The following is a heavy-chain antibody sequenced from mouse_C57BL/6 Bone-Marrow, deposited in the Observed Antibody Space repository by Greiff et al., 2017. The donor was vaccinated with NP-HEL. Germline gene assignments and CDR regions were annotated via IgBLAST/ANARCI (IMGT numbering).Heavy chain of an antibody. V-gene: IGHV7-1*01. CDR2: SRNKANDYTT. J-gene: IGHJ3*01. D-gene: IGHD2-5*01. Sequence: EVKLMESGGGLVQSGRSLRLSCATSGFTFSDFYMEWVRQAPGKGLEWIAASRNKANDYTTEYSVSGKGRLTVSRDTSPSTLHLQMNALRAEDTAIYYWARDGGRNSNSAWFAYWGQGTLVTVSA. CDR1: GFTFSDFY. CDR3: ARDGGRNSNSAWFAY.